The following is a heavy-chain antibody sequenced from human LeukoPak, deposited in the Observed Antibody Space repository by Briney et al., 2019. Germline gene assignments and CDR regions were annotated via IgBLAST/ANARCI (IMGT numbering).Heavy chain of an antibody. CDR3: AKNARDYGDYDHYGMDV. Sequence: GRSLRLSCAASGFTFGNYAMHWVRQAPGKGLEWVAVIYYDGSNKYYADSVKGRFTISRDNSKNPLYLQMNSLRPEDTAVYYCAKNARDYGDYDHYGMDVWGKGTTVTVSS. D-gene: IGHD4-17*01. CDR1: GFTFGNYA. V-gene: IGHV3-30*18. CDR2: IYYDGSNK. J-gene: IGHJ6*04.